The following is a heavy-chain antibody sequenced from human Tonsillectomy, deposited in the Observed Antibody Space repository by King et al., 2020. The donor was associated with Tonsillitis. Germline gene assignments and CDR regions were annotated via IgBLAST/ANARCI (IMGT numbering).Heavy chain of an antibody. CDR3: TTTGFPGIFDY. V-gene: IGHV3-15*01. J-gene: IGHJ4*02. CDR1: GFTFNNAW. D-gene: IGHD1-14*01. CDR2: IKSKSDGGTT. Sequence: VQLVESGGGLVKPGGSLRLSCAASGFTFNNAWMSWVRQAPGKGLEWVGRIKSKSDGGTTDYAAPVKGRFTISRDDSENTLYLQMNSLKTEDKAMYYCTTTGFPGIFDYWGQGTLVTVSS.